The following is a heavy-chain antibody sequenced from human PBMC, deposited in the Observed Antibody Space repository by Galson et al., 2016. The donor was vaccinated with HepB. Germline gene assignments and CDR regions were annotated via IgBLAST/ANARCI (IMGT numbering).Heavy chain of an antibody. Sequence: SLRLSCAASGFTFSNYWMSWVRQAPGKGLEWVANIKEDGSQTYSVESVKGRFTISRDNAKNSLYLQMNTLRAEDTAVYYCARVSLSSGWVFDNWGQGTLVTASS. CDR1: GFTFSNYW. CDR3: ARVSLSSGWVFDN. D-gene: IGHD6-19*01. J-gene: IGHJ4*02. CDR2: IKEDGSQT. V-gene: IGHV3-7*01.